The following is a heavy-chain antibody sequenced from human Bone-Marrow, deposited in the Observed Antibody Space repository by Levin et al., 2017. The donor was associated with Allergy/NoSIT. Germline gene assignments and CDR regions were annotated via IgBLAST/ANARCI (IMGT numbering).Heavy chain of an antibody. Sequence: LSLTCAASGFTFSSYSMNWVRQAPGKGLEWVSSISSSSSYIYYADSVKGRFTISRDNAKNSLYLQMNSLRAEDTAVYYCASLPDHGFDYWGQGTLVTVSS. D-gene: IGHD2-8*01. CDR3: ASLPDHGFDY. J-gene: IGHJ4*02. V-gene: IGHV3-21*01. CDR2: ISSSSSYI. CDR1: GFTFSSYS.